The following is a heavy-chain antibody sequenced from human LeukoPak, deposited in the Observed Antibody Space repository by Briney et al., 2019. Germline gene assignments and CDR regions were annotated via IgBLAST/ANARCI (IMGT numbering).Heavy chain of an antibody. D-gene: IGHD3-22*01. CDR3: ARVRGYYDSSGYYLDY. V-gene: IGHV1-2*02. Sequence: GASVKVSCKASGYTFTGYYMHWVRQAPGQELEWMGWINPNSGGTNYAQKFQGRVTMTRDTSISTAYMELSRLRSDDTAVYYCARVRGYYDSSGYYLDYWGQGTLVTVSS. CDR2: INPNSGGT. CDR1: GYTFTGYY. J-gene: IGHJ4*02.